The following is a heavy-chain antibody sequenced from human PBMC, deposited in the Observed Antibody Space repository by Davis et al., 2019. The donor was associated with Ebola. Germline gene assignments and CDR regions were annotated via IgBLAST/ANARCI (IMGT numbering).Heavy chain of an antibody. J-gene: IGHJ4*01. CDR2: IYPGDSDT. CDR1: GYSFTSYW. CDR3: ARRYSDSRAFDY. V-gene: IGHV5-51*01. D-gene: IGHD3-16*02. Sequence: GESLKISCKSSGYSFTSYWIGWVRQMPGRGLEWMGIIYPGDSDTRYSPSFQGQVTISADKSISTAYLQWRSLKASDTAMYYCARRYSDSRAFDYWGHGTLVTVSS.